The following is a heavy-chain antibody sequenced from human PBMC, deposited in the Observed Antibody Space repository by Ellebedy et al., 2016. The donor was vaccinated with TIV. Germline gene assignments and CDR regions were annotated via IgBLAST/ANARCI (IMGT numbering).Heavy chain of an antibody. V-gene: IGHV4-39*07. CDR3: ASVDYPNWFDP. Sequence: SETLSLTXTVSGGSISSSSYYWGWIRQPPGKGLEWIGSIYYSGSTYYNPSLKSRVTISVDTSKNQFSLRLSSVTAADTAVYYCASVDYPNWFDPWGQGTLVTVSS. J-gene: IGHJ5*02. CDR1: GGSISSSSYY. CDR2: IYYSGST. D-gene: IGHD4-11*01.